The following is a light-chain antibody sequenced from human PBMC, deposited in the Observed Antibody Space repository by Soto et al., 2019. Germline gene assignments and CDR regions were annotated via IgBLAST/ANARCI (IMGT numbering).Light chain of an antibody. CDR3: QQYNNWPPWLT. J-gene: IGKJ4*01. CDR2: GAS. V-gene: IGKV3D-15*01. CDR1: PSVSGSN. Sequence: EIVLTQSPGTLSLSPGERATLSFRASPSVSGSNLAWYQQKPGQAPRLVIYGASSRATGIPARFSGSGSGTEFTLTISSLQSEDFAVYYCQQYNNWPPWLTFGGGTKVDIK.